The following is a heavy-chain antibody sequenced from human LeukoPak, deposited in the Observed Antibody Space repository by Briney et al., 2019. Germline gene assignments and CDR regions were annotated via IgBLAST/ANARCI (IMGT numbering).Heavy chain of an antibody. CDR2: ISGSGGST. Sequence: GGSLRLSCAASGFTFSSFAMSWVRPAQGKGLGWVSAISGSGGSTFYADSVKGRFTISRDNSKNTLFLQMNGLRDEDTAVYYCAKDRGCSGSSCNVGSWGQGTMVTVSS. CDR3: AKDRGCSGSSCNVGS. J-gene: IGHJ3*01. D-gene: IGHD2-2*01. V-gene: IGHV3-23*01. CDR1: GFTFSSFA.